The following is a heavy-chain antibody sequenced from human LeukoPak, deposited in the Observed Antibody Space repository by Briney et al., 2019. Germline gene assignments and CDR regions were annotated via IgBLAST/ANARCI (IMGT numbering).Heavy chain of an antibody. CDR3: ASSEFYYGFDV. J-gene: IGHJ6*02. CDR2: VSGDGSTT. Sequence: GGSLRLSCGASGFIFSTYAMSWVRQAPGKGLEWVSGVSGDGSTTYYADSVKGRFTISRDNSKNTLSLQMNSLRVEDTAVYYCASSEFYYGFDVRGQGTTVTVSS. V-gene: IGHV3-23*01. CDR1: GFIFSTYA.